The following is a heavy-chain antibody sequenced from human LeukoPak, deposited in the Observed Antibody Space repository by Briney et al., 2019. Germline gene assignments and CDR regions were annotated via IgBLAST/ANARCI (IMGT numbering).Heavy chain of an antibody. CDR2: IKQDGSEK. CDR3: GRARDY. V-gene: IGHV3-7*01. J-gene: IGHJ4*02. Sequence: TGGSLRLSCAASGFTFSSYWMSWVRLAPGKGLEWVANIKQDGSEKYYVDSVRGRFTVSRDNAKNTLYLQLNSLRADDTAVYYCGRARDYWGQGILVTVSS. CDR1: GFTFSSYW.